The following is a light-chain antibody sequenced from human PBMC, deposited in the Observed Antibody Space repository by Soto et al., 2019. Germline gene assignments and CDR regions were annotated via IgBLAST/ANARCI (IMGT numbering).Light chain of an antibody. J-gene: IGKJ2*01. CDR1: QSVSSSN. V-gene: IGKV3-20*01. CDR3: QQYGSSPNT. CDR2: GTS. Sequence: DIVLTQSPGTLSLSPGERATLSCRASQSVSSSNLAWYQQNPGQAPWLLISGTSSRATGVPDRFSGSGSGTDFILTISRLEPEDFAVYYCQQYGSSPNTFGQGTKLEIK.